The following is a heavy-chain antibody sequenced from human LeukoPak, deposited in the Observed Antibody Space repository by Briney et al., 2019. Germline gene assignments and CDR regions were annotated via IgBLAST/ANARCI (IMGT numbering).Heavy chain of an antibody. CDR1: GFTFSSYG. Sequence: GESLRLSCAASGFTFSSYGMHWVRQAPGKGLEWVAVIWYDGSNKYYADSVKGRFTISRDNSKNTLYLQMNSLRAEDTAVYYCARDVGWYEYYDFWSGYYGYYYYGMDVWGQGTTVTASS. J-gene: IGHJ6*02. D-gene: IGHD3-3*01. CDR2: IWYDGSNK. V-gene: IGHV3-33*01. CDR3: ARDVGWYEYYDFWSGYYGYYYYGMDV.